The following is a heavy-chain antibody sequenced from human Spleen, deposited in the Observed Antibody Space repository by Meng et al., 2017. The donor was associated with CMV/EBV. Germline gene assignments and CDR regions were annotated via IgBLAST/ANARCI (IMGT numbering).Heavy chain of an antibody. J-gene: IGHJ6*02. CDR3: ASGAWQLVSYYYYYGMDV. V-gene: IGHV1-18*01. Sequence: ASVKVSCKASGYTFTAYGITWVRQAPGQGLEWMGWVSGYSGNTNYAQRLQGRVTMTIDTSTSTAYMELSSLRSEDTAVYYCASGAWQLVSYYYYYGMDVWGQGTTVTVSS. CDR2: VSGYSGNT. D-gene: IGHD6-6*01. CDR1: GYTFTAYG.